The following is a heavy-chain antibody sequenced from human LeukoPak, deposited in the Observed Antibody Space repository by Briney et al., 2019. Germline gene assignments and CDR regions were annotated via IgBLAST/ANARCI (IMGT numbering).Heavy chain of an antibody. Sequence: SVKVSCKASGGTFSSYAISWVRQAPGQGLEWMGRIIPIFGTANYAQKFQGRVTITTDESTSTAYMELSSLRSEDTAVYYCARGSLSAGNYYYMDVGGKGTTVTVSS. CDR1: GGTFSSYA. CDR3: ARGSLSAGNYYYMDV. D-gene: IGHD3-10*01. CDR2: IIPIFGTA. J-gene: IGHJ6*03. V-gene: IGHV1-69*05.